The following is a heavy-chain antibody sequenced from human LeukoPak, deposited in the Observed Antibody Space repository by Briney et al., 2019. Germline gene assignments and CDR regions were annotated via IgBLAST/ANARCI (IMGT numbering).Heavy chain of an antibody. CDR3: AKGGGCYHYYYMDV. CDR2: IRWHSGSI. D-gene: IGHD6-25*01. V-gene: IGHV3-9*01. J-gene: IGHJ6*02. CDR1: TFSRYDIA. Sequence: GMSATLPCAAGTFSRYDIALLWLPQVPGKGWVGGTGIRWHSGSIAYAGSVKGRFAISRDAAKNSLYLQMNSLRAEDSALYYCAKGGGCYHYYYMDVWGQGTTVTVSS.